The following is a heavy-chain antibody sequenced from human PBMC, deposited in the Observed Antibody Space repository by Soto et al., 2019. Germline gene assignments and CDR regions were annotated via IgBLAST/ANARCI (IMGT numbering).Heavy chain of an antibody. CDR3: AKDFWNDGKLDY. Sequence: EVQLLESGGGLVQPGGSLRLSCAASGFTFSSYAMSWVRQAPGKGLEWVSAISGSGGSTYYADSVKGRFTISRDNSKNTLYLQMKSLRAEDTAVYYCAKDFWNDGKLDYWGQGTLVTVSS. CDR2: ISGSGGST. D-gene: IGHD1-1*01. V-gene: IGHV3-23*01. CDR1: GFTFSSYA. J-gene: IGHJ4*02.